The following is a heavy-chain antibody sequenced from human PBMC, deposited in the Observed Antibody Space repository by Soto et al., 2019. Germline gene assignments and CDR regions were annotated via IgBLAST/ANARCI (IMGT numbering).Heavy chain of an antibody. Sequence: ASVKVSCKASGYIFTGYHMHWVLQAPGQGLEWMGWINPNSGGTKYAQKFQGRVTMTRGTSISTAYMELSSLRSDDTAVYYCARDELPIYHYGRDVWGQGTTVTVS. J-gene: IGHJ6*02. CDR3: ARDELPIYHYGRDV. CDR2: INPNSGGT. D-gene: IGHD1-7*01. V-gene: IGHV1-2*02. CDR1: GYIFTGYH.